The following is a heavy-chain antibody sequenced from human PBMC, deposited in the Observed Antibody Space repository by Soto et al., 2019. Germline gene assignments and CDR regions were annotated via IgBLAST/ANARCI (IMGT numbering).Heavy chain of an antibody. J-gene: IGHJ4*02. D-gene: IGHD3-16*02. CDR3: ARQARIVWGSYRTYYFDY. Sequence: SLTCAVYGGSFSGYYWSWIRQPPGKGLEWIGEINHSGSTNYNPSLKSRVTISVDTSKNQFSLKLSSVTAADTAVYYCARQARIVWGSYRTYYFDYWGQGTLVTVSS. CDR2: INHSGST. V-gene: IGHV4-34*01. CDR1: GGSFSGYY.